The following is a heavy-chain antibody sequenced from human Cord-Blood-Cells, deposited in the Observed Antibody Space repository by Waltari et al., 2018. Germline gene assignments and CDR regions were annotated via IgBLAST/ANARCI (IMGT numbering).Heavy chain of an antibody. CDR3: ATDKGIAAAGDAFDI. CDR2: FDPEDGET. V-gene: IGHV1-24*01. D-gene: IGHD6-13*01. Sequence: QVQLVQSGAEVKKPGASVKVSGKVSGYTLTELSMTRVRQAPGKGLEWMGGFDPEDGETIYAQKFQGRVTMTEDTSTDTAYMELSSLRSEDTAVYYCATDKGIAAAGDAFDIWGQGTMVTVSS. J-gene: IGHJ3*02. CDR1: GYTLTELS.